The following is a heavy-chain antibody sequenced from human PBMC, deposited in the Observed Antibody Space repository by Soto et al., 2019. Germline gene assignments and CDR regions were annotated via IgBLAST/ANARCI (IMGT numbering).Heavy chain of an antibody. V-gene: IGHV1-2*02. Sequence: GSVKVSCKASGYTCTGYYMHWVRQAPGQGLEWMGWINPSSGGTNYAQKFQGRVTMTRDTSISTAYMELSRLRSDDTAVYYCASPSKGWLDPFDYWGQGTLVTVSS. D-gene: IGHD6-19*01. CDR2: INPSSGGT. J-gene: IGHJ4*02. CDR1: GYTCTGYY. CDR3: ASPSKGWLDPFDY.